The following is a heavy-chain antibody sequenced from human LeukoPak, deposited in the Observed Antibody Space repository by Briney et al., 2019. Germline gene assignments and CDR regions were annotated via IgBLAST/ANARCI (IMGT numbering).Heavy chain of an antibody. V-gene: IGHV3-23*01. CDR1: GFTFSNFA. CDR3: AKDGHFGSGSYLDY. J-gene: IGHJ4*02. Sequence: GGSLRLSCAASGFTFSNFALNWVRQAPGKGLEWVSGISGSGGTYYAGSVRGRFTISRDNSKNTFCLEMNSLGTEDTAVYYCAKDGHFGSGSYLDYWGQGTLVTVSS. CDR2: ISGSGGT. D-gene: IGHD3-10*01.